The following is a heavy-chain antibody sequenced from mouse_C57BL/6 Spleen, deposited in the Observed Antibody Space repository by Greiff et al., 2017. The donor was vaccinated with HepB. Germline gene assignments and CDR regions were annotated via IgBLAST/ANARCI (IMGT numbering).Heavy chain of an antibody. CDR3: ARKAAQARGFAY. V-gene: IGHV2-2*01. CDR1: GFSLTSYG. CDR2: IWSGGST. Sequence: VQLQQSGPGLVQPSQSLSITCTVSGFSLTSYGVHWVRQSPGKGLEWLGVIWSGGSTDYNAAFISRLSISKDNSKSQVFFKMNSLQADDTAIYYCARKAAQARGFAYWGQGTLVTVSA. D-gene: IGHD3-2*02. J-gene: IGHJ3*01.